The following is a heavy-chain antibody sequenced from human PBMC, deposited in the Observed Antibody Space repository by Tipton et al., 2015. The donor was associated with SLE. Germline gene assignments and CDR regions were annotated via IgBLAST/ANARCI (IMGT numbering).Heavy chain of an antibody. CDR1: GFTFSDYY. CDR3: ASIAGAGRAGAFDI. D-gene: IGHD6-19*01. V-gene: IGHV3-11*01. CDR2: ISSSGSTI. Sequence: SLRLSCAASGFTFSDYYMSWIRQAPGKGLEWVSYISSSGSTIYYADSVKGRFTISRDNAKNSLYLQMNSLRAEDTAVYYCASIAGAGRAGAFDIWGQGTMVPVSS. J-gene: IGHJ3*02.